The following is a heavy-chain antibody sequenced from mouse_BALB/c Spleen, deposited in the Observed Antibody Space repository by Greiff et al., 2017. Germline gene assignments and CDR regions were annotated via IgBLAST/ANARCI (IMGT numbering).Heavy chain of an antibody. V-gene: IGHV5-12-1*01. D-gene: IGHD3-3*01. CDR1: GFAFSSYD. CDR2: ISSGGGST. CDR3: ARHEGLDY. Sequence: EVQRVESGGGLVKPGGSLKLSCAASGFAFSSYDMSWVRQTPEKRLEWVAYISSGGGSTYYPDTVKGRFTISRDNAKNTLYLQMSSLKSEDTAMYYCARHEGLDYWGQGTTLTVSS. J-gene: IGHJ2*01.